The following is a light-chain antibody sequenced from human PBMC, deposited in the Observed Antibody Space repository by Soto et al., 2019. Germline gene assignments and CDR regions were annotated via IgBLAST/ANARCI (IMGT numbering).Light chain of an antibody. CDR3: SSFAGSNTVA. CDR2: EVT. CDR1: SSDVGGYNY. Sequence: QSALTQPPSASGSPGQSVTISCSGTSSDVGGYNYVSWYQQHPGKAPKLMISEVTRRPSGVPDRFSGSRSGNTASLIVSGLQTEDEADYYCSSFAGSNTVAFGGGTKLTVL. V-gene: IGLV2-8*01. J-gene: IGLJ2*01.